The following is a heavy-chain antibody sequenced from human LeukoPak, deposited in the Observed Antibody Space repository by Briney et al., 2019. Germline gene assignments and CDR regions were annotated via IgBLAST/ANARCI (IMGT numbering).Heavy chain of an antibody. D-gene: IGHD4-17*01. CDR3: ARILPTVTRESDY. CDR1: GGSISSSSYY. V-gene: IGHV4-39*07. J-gene: IGHJ4*02. CDR2: SDYSGST. Sequence: SETLSRTGTGSGGSISSSSYYWGWLRQPPGKGLEWIGSSDYSGSTYYNPSLKSRVSISVDTSKNQFSRKLSSATAADTAVYYCARILPTVTRESDYCGQGTLVTVSS.